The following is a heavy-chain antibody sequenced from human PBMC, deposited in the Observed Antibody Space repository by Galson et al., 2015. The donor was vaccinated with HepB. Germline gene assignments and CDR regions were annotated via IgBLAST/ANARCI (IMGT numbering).Heavy chain of an antibody. CDR2: ISGSGGST. Sequence: SLRLSCAASGFTFSSYAMSWVRQAPGKGLEWVSAISGSGGSTYYADSVKGRFTISRDNSKNTLYLQMNSLRAEDTAVYYCAKDLPRSPYRPKTPSIVVPAAAHQDYYYGMDVWGQGTTVTVSS. V-gene: IGHV3-23*01. CDR1: GFTFSSYA. CDR3: AKDLPRSPYRPKTPSIVVPAAAHQDYYYGMDV. D-gene: IGHD2-2*01. J-gene: IGHJ6*02.